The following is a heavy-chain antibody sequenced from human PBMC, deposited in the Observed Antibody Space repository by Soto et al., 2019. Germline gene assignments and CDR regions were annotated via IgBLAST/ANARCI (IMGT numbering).Heavy chain of an antibody. V-gene: IGHV4-59*01. D-gene: IGHD6-19*01. CDR3: GRDLGLSSGDSLYFQP. J-gene: IGHJ1*01. CDR2: VYYTGST. CDR1: GGSISSYY. Sequence: SETLSLTCTVSGGSISSYYWSWIRQPPGKGLEWIGYVYYTGSTNYNPSLKGRVTMSVDTPKNQFSLRLNSVTAADTAVYYCGRDLGLSSGDSLYFQPWGQGTLVTVSS.